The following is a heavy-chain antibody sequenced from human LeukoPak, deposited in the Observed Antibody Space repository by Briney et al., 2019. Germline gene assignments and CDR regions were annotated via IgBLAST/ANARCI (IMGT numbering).Heavy chain of an antibody. CDR3: ARGRASAFDY. Sequence: SQTLSLTCVISGDSLSSSGDAWDWIRQSPSGRLEWLGRAYQRSKWSSDYALSVRSRITVDPDTSKNQFSLQLYSVTPEDTAVYYCARGRASAFDYWDQGTLVTVSS. D-gene: IGHD6-13*01. CDR1: GDSLSSSGDA. CDR2: AYQRSKWSS. J-gene: IGHJ4*02. V-gene: IGHV6-1*01.